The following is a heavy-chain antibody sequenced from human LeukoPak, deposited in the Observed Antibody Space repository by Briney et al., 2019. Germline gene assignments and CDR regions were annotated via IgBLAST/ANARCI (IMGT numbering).Heavy chain of an antibody. Sequence: SVKVSCKASGGTFSSYAISWVRQAPGQGLEWMGGIIPIFGTANYAQKFQGRVTITADKSTSTAYMELSSLRSEDTAVYYCARAVVVGGYYYYMDVWGKGTTVTVSS. V-gene: IGHV1-69*06. J-gene: IGHJ6*03. CDR2: IIPIFGTA. D-gene: IGHD3-3*01. CDR1: GGTFSSYA. CDR3: ARAVVVGGYYYYMDV.